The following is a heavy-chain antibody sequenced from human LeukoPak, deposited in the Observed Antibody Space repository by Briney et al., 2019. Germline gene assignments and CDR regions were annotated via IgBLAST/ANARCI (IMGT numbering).Heavy chain of an antibody. CDR3: ARELHLVGATPDAFDI. CDR1: GFTFSSYG. CDR2: IWYDGSNK. V-gene: IGHV3-33*01. J-gene: IGHJ3*02. D-gene: IGHD1-26*01. Sequence: GRSLRLSCAASGFTFSSYGMHWVRQAPGKGLEWVAVIWYDGSNKYFADSVKGRFTISRDNSKNTLYLQMNSLRAEDTAVYYCARELHLVGATPDAFDIWGQGTMVTVSS.